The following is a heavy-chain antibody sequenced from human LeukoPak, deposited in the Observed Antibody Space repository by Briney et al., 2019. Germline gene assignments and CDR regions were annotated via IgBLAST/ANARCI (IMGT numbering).Heavy chain of an antibody. CDR2: ISSSSSYI. CDR3: APALIAVAGTGSFVP. Sequence: PGGSLRLSSAASGFTFSSYSMNWVRQAPGKGLEWVSSISSSSSYIYYADSVKGRFTISRDNAKNSLYLQMNSLRAEDTAVYYCAPALIAVAGTGSFVPWGQGTLVTVSS. J-gene: IGHJ4*02. V-gene: IGHV3-21*01. D-gene: IGHD6-19*01. CDR1: GFTFSSYS.